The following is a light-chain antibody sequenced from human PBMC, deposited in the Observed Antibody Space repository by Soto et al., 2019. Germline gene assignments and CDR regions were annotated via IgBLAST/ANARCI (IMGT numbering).Light chain of an antibody. V-gene: IGLV2-14*03. CDR1: SSDIGAHNF. CDR3: NSYTTSNTFV. Sequence: QSVLTQPASVSGSPGQAITVSCSGTSSDIGAHNFVSWYQQHPCKAPKLIIYEVINRPSGVSDRFSGSKSGNTASLTISGLQSEDEADYYCNSYTTSNTFVCGSGTKVTVL. CDR2: EVI. J-gene: IGLJ1*01.